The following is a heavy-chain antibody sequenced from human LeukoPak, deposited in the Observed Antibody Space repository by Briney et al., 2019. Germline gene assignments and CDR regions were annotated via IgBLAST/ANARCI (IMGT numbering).Heavy chain of an antibody. V-gene: IGHV3-20*04. CDR1: GFTVSSNH. Sequence: GGSLRLSCAASGFTVSSNHVTWVRLAPGKGLEWVSGINWNGDRTDYADSVKGRFTISRDNAKNSLYLQMNSLRAEDTALYYCARDELRYQDAFDIWGQGTMVTVSS. CDR3: ARDELRYQDAFDI. D-gene: IGHD4-17*01. CDR2: INWNGDRT. J-gene: IGHJ3*02.